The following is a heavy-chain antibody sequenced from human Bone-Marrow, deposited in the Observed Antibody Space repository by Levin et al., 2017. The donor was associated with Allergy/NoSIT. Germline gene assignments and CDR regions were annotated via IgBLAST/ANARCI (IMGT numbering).Heavy chain of an antibody. V-gene: IGHV3-48*03. CDR1: GFRFSSYE. D-gene: IGHD6-6*01. J-gene: IGHJ4*02. CDR2: ITPNGDTV. CDR3: ARDRIQARRGAAFDS. Sequence: PGGSLRLSCEASGFRFSSYEMNWVRQAPGKGLEWVSYITPNGDTVHYGDSMKGRFTISRDNAKNSLYLQMNNLRVEDTALYFCARDRIQARRGAAFDSWGQGTLVTVSS.